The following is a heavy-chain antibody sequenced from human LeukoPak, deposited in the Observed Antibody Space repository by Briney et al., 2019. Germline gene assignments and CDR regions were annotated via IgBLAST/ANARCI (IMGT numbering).Heavy chain of an antibody. CDR3: TTELSSILDKFH. J-gene: IGHJ4*02. V-gene: IGHV3-30*02. CDR1: GFTFSTYG. Sequence: GGSLRLSCVASGFTFSTYGMHWARQAPGKGLEGVTFIQYDGVKYYADSVKGRFTISRDNSKNTVYLQMNSLKTEDTAVYYCTTELSSILDKFHWGQGTLVTVSS. CDR2: IQYDGVK. D-gene: IGHD2/OR15-2a*01.